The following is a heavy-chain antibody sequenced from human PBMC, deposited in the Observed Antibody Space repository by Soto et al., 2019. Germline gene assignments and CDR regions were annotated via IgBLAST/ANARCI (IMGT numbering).Heavy chain of an antibody. J-gene: IGHJ6*03. Sequence: EVQLLESGGGLVQPGGSLRLSCAASGFTFSSYAMSWDRQAPGKGLEWVSAISGSGGSTYYADSVKGRFTISRDNSKNTLYLQMNSLRAEDTAVYYCAKHVQIFYYYYYMDVWGKGTTVTVSS. CDR3: AKHVQIFYYYYYMDV. V-gene: IGHV3-23*01. CDR1: GFTFSSYA. CDR2: ISGSGGST. D-gene: IGHD3-3*01.